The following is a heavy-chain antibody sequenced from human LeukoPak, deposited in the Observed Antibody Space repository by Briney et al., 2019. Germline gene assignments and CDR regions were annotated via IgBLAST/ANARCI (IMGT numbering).Heavy chain of an antibody. V-gene: IGHV1-8*01. Sequence: GASVKVSCKASGYTFTSYDINWVRQATGQGLEWMGWMNPNSGNTGYAQKFQGRVTMTRNTSISTAYMELSSLRSEDTAVYYCARGKRAVRGVIIYTKRNGAENWFDPWGQGTLVTVSS. J-gene: IGHJ5*02. CDR2: MNPNSGNT. CDR3: ARGKRAVRGVIIYTKRNGAENWFDP. CDR1: GYTFTSYD. D-gene: IGHD3-10*01.